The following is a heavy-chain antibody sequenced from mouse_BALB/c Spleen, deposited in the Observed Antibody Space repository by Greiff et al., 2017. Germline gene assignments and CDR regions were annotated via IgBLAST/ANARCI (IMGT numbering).Heavy chain of an antibody. CDR1: GFNIKDTY. Sequence: VQLKQSGAELVKPGASVKLSCTASGFNIKDTYMHWVKQRPEQGLEWIGRIDPANGNTKYDPKFQGKATITADTSSNTAYLQLSSLTSEDTAVYYCARSVLWYFDVWGAGTTVTVSS. V-gene: IGHV14-3*02. CDR3: ARSVLWYFDV. J-gene: IGHJ1*01. CDR2: IDPANGNT.